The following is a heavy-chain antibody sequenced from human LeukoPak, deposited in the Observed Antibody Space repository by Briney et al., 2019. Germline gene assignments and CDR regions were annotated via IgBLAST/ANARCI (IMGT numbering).Heavy chain of an antibody. J-gene: IGHJ4*02. CDR1: GFTFSSYV. D-gene: IGHD5-24*01. CDR3: ARDWVYKIDY. V-gene: IGHV3-74*01. CDR2: ISHDGFI. Sequence: GGSLRLSCETAGFTFSSYVMHWVRRTPGKGLVWVSRISHDGFISYADSVKGRFTISRDNAKNTLILQMNSLRAADTAVYYCARDWVYKIDYWGRGTLVTVSS.